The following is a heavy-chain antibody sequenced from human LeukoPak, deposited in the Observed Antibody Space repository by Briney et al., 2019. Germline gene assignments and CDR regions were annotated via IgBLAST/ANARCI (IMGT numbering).Heavy chain of an antibody. CDR2: IIPIFGTA. J-gene: IGHJ6*02. CDR1: GGTFSSYA. Sequence: SVKVSCKASGGTFSSYAISWVRQAPGQGLEWVGGIIPIFGTANYAQKFQGRVTITADESTSTAYMELSGLRSEDTAVYYCARDSGAHSSLNYGMDVWGQGTTVTVSS. D-gene: IGHD1-26*01. CDR3: ARDSGAHSSLNYGMDV. V-gene: IGHV1-69*13.